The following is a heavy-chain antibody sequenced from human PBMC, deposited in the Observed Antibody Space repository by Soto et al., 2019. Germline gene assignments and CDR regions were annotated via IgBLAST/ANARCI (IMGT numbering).Heavy chain of an antibody. J-gene: IGHJ4*02. D-gene: IGHD2-21*02. CDR2: ISTSSGYI. V-gene: IGHV3-21*02. CDR3: ARAPASYCGGDCFSMDY. Sequence: EVQLVESGGGLVEPGGSLRLSCEASGFPFSSYAMNWVRQAPGKGLEWVSSISTSSGYIYFADSLRGRFTDSRDNAQNSLYLQMNSLTAEDTAVYYCARAPASYCGGDCFSMDYWGQGTLVIVSS. CDR1: GFPFSSYA.